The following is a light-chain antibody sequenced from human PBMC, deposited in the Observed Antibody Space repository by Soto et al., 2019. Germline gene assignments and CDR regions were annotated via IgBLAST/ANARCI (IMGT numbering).Light chain of an antibody. CDR1: QSISSW. J-gene: IGKJ1*01. V-gene: IGKV1-5*01. CDR2: HAS. Sequence: DIQMPQSPSTLSASVGDSFTITCRASQSISSWLAWYQQKPGKAPNLLIYHASSLESGVPSRFSGSGSGTEFTLTISSLQPDDFATYYCQQYNSYSGRFGQGTKVDIK. CDR3: QQYNSYSGR.